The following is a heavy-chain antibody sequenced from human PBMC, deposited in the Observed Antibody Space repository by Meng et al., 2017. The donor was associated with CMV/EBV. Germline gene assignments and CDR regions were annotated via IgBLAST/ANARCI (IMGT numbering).Heavy chain of an antibody. CDR3: ATLGILLWFGFNP. CDR1: VGSLSSGDYY. CDR2: IYYSGST. Sequence: QAHVQESGHGQVYPSQALSLTWLVSVGSLSSGDYYWGWIRRPPGKGLEWIGYIYYSGSTYYNPSLKSRVTISVDTSKNQFSLKLSSVTAADTAVYYCATLGILLWFGFNPWGQGTLVTVSS. D-gene: IGHD3-10*01. V-gene: IGHV4-30-4*08. J-gene: IGHJ5*02.